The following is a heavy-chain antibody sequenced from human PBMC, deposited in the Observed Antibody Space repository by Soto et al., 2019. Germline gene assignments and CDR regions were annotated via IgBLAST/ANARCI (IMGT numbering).Heavy chain of an antibody. D-gene: IGHD6-19*01. CDR1: GFTFSSYA. V-gene: IGHV3-30-3*01. CDR2: ISYDGSNK. J-gene: IGHJ4*02. Sequence: QVQLVESGGGVVQPGRSLRLSCAASGFTFSSYAVHWVRQAPGKGLEWVAVISYDGSNKYYADSVKGRFTISRDNSKNTLYLQRNSLRAEDTAVYYCARAPYSSGWYIVDYWGQGTLVTVSS. CDR3: ARAPYSSGWYIVDY.